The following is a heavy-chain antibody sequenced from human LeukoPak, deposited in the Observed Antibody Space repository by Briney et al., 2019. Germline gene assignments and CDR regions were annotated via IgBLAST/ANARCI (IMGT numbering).Heavy chain of an antibody. J-gene: IGHJ6*02. CDR3: ATEVKAAAGIDTGSYYYNGMDV. CDR1: EFTFSSYS. Sequence: HPGGSLRLSCAASEFTFSSYSMNWVRQAPGKGLEWVSYITNSGNSKSYADSVKGRFTISRDNTKNSLYLQMNGLRAEDTAVYYCATEVKAAAGIDTGSYYYNGMDVWGQGTTVTVSS. CDR2: ITNSGNSK. V-gene: IGHV3-48*01. D-gene: IGHD6-13*01.